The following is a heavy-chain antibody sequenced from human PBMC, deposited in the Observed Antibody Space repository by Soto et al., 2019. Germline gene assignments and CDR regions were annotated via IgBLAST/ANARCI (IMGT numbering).Heavy chain of an antibody. D-gene: IGHD6-13*01. V-gene: IGHV3-21*01. Sequence: GGSLRLSCTASGFTFSSYSMNWVRQAPGKGLEWVSSTTSSSGYIYYADSVKGRFTISRDNAKNSLYLQMNSLRAEDTAVYYCARGSYSSLDYWGQGTLVTVSS. CDR3: ARGSYSSLDY. J-gene: IGHJ4*02. CDR1: GFTFSSYS. CDR2: TTSSSGYI.